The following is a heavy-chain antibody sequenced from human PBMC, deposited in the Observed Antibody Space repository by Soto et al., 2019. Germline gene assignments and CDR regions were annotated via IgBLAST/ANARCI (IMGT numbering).Heavy chain of an antibody. CDR1: GFTFSSYG. CDR2: ISYDGSNK. CDR3: AYGVAAFDI. J-gene: IGHJ3*02. Sequence: GGSLRLSCAASGFTFSSYGMHWVRQAPGKGLEWVAVISYDGSNKYYADSVKGRFTISRDNSKNTLYLQMNSLRAEDTAVYYCAYGVAAFDIWGQGTXVTVSS. V-gene: IGHV3-30*03. D-gene: IGHD4-17*01.